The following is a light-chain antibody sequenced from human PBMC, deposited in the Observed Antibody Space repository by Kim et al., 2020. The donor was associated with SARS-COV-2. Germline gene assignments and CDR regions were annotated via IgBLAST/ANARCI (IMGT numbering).Light chain of an antibody. Sequence: IQMTQSPSFLSASVGDRVTITCRASQGINGLLAWFQQKPGKGPKLLISAASTVQSGVPSRFSGSRSGTEYTLTITSLQPEDFATYCCQQVRTFPLTFGQGTKLEI. CDR1: QGINGL. J-gene: IGKJ2*01. CDR2: AAS. V-gene: IGKV1-9*01. CDR3: QQVRTFPLT.